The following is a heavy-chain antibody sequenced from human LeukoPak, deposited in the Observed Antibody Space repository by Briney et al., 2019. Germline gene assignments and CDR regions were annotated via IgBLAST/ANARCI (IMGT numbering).Heavy chain of an antibody. Sequence: PSETLSLTCTVSGGSISSSSYYWGWIRQPPGKGLEWIGSIYYSGSTYYNPSLKSRVTISVDTSKNQFSLKLSSVTAADTAVYYCARQSSGSYPHDAFDIWGQGTMVTVSS. D-gene: IGHD1-26*01. V-gene: IGHV4-39*01. CDR3: ARQSSGSYPHDAFDI. CDR1: GGSISSSSYY. J-gene: IGHJ3*02. CDR2: IYYSGST.